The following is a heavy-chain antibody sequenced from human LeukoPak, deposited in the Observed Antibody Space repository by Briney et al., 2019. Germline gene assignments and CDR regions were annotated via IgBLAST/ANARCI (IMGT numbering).Heavy chain of an antibody. CDR3: AKDEGENGEYWSNFHH. D-gene: IGHD2-8*01. J-gene: IGHJ4*02. Sequence: PGGSLRLSCAASGFTLSNYAMSWVRQAPGKGLEWVSATSRSGGSTYYADSVKGRFTISRDNSKSALFLQINSLRVEDTAVYYCAKDEGENGEYWSNFHHWGQGTLVTVSS. CDR2: TSRSGGST. V-gene: IGHV3-23*01. CDR1: GFTLSNYA.